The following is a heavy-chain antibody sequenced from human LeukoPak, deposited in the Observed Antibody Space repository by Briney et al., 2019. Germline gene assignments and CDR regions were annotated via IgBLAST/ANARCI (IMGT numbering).Heavy chain of an antibody. Sequence: SETLSLTCSVSGASISTSAYYWGWIRQPPGKGLEWIGSIYYSGSTYYNASLKSRVTISVDTSKNQFSLKLSSVTAADTAVYYCARVQYYDFWRAGYWGAFDIWGQGTMVTVSS. CDR1: GASISTSAYY. CDR3: ARVQYYDFWRAGYWGAFDI. V-gene: IGHV4-39*01. CDR2: IYYSGST. D-gene: IGHD3-3*01. J-gene: IGHJ3*02.